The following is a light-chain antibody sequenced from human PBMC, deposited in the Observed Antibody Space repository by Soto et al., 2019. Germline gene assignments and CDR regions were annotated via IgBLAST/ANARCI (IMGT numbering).Light chain of an antibody. Sequence: QSALTQPASVSGSPGQSITISCTGSSSDVGTYKYVSWYQQLPGTAPKLLIYDDDKRPSGIPDRFSGSKSGTSATLGITGFQTGDEADYYCGSWDSSLSAYVFGTGTKLTVL. V-gene: IGLV1-51*01. CDR3: GSWDSSLSAYV. J-gene: IGLJ1*01. CDR2: DDD. CDR1: SSDVGTYKY.